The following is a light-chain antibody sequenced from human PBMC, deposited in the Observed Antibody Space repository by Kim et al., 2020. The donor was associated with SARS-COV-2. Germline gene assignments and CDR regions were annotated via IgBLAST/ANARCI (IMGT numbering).Light chain of an antibody. CDR2: GNT. Sequence: QSVLTQPPSVSGAPGQRVTLSCTGSSSNIGAGYDVHWYQQLPGTAPKLLIYGNTNRPSEVPDRFSGSKSGTSASLAITGLHAEDEADYYCQSYDSSLYVFGTGTKVTVL. V-gene: IGLV1-40*01. CDR3: QSYDSSLYV. CDR1: SSNIGAGYD. J-gene: IGLJ1*01.